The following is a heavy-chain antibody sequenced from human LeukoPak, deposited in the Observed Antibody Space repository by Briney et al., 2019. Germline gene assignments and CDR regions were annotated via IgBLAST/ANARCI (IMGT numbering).Heavy chain of an antibody. D-gene: IGHD4-17*01. CDR2: IYSGGST. CDR3: ASLLPTVTTGLDY. CDR1: GFTFSSNY. J-gene: IGHJ4*02. V-gene: IGHV3-53*01. Sequence: GGSLRLSCAASGFTFSSNYMSWVRQAPGKGLEWVSVIYSGGSTYYADSVKGRFTISRDNSKNTLYLQMNSLRAEDTAVYYCASLLPTVTTGLDYWGQGTLVTVPS.